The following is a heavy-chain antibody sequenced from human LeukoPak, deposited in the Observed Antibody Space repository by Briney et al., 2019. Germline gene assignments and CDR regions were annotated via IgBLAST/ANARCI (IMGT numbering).Heavy chain of an antibody. V-gene: IGHV1-2*02. CDR2: INPNSGGT. CDR3: ARDLRGITMVRGVMGY. CDR1: GYTFTGYY. J-gene: IGHJ4*02. Sequence: ASVKVSCKASGYTFTGYYMHWVRQAPGQGLEWMGWINPNSGGTNYAQKFQGRVTMTRDTSISTAYMELRRLRSDDTAVYYCARDLRGITMVRGVMGYWGQGTLVTVSS. D-gene: IGHD3-10*01.